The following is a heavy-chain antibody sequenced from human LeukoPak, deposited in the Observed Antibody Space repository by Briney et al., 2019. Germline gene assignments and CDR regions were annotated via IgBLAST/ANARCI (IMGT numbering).Heavy chain of an antibody. CDR3: VRGGPSTWS. J-gene: IGHJ5*02. CDR2: ISWTSDYI. D-gene: IGHD2-15*01. V-gene: IGHV3-21*01. Sequence: GGSLRLSCAASGFTFSSYSMNWVRQAPGKGLEWVSSISWTSDYIYYANSLKGRFTISRDNAKNMLFLQMNSLRGEDTAVYHCVRGGPSTWSWGQGTLVTVSS. CDR1: GFTFSSYS.